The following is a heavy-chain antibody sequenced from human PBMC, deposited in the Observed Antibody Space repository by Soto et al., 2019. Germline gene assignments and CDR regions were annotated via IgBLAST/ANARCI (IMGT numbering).Heavy chain of an antibody. V-gene: IGHV3-48*02. J-gene: IGHJ6*02. CDR3: ARNPYGDYVPDV. CDR1: GFSFSTYS. Sequence: EVQLVESGGGLAQPGGSLRLSCATSGFSFSTYSMNWVRQAPGKGLEWVSYISPSGDTTYYAGSVRGRFTISRDNADNSLSLQTNSLRDEDTAVYYCARNPYGDYVPDVWGQGTTVTVSS. CDR2: ISPSGDTT. D-gene: IGHD4-17*01.